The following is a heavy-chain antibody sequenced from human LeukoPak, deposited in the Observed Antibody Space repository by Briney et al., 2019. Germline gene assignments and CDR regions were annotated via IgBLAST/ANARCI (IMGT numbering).Heavy chain of an antibody. CDR2: ISAYNGNT. CDR3: ARGLGIRYYYDSSGSHGWFDP. V-gene: IGHV1-18*01. Sequence: ASVKVSCKASGYTFTSYGISWVRQAPGQGLEWMGWISAYNGNTNYAQKLQGRVTMTTDTSTSTAYMELRSLRSDDTAVYYCARGLGIRYYYDSSGSHGWFDPWGQGTLVTVSS. J-gene: IGHJ5*02. D-gene: IGHD3-22*01. CDR1: GYTFTSYG.